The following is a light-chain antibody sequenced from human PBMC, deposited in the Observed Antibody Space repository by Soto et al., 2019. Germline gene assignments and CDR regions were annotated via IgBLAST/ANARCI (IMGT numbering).Light chain of an antibody. CDR2: DAF. CDR3: RQYKNWPPLT. J-gene: IGKJ4*01. V-gene: IGKV3-15*01. CDR1: QSVSYN. Sequence: EIVMTQSPATLSVSPGETATLSCRASQSVSYNLAWYQQKPGQGPRLLIYDAFTRATGIPARVSGSGSGTEFTLTIISRQSEDFAVYYCRQYKNWPPLTFGGGTKVEIK.